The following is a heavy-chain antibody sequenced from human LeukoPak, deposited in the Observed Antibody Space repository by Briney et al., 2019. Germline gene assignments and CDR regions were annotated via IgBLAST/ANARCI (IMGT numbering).Heavy chain of an antibody. V-gene: IGHV4-34*01. CDR3: ARVRRAAAGIFDY. D-gene: IGHD6-13*01. CDR1: GGSFSGYH. Sequence: SETLSLTCAVYGGSFSGYHWSWIRQPPGKGLEWIGEINHSGSTNYNPSLKSRVTISVDTSKNQFSLKLSSVTAADTAVYYCARVRRAAAGIFDYWGQGTLVTVSS. CDR2: INHSGST. J-gene: IGHJ4*02.